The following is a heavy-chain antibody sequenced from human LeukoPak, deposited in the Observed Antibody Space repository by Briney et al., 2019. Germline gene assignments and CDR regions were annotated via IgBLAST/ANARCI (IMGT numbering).Heavy chain of an antibody. Sequence: ASVKVSCKASGGTFSSYAISWVRQAPGQGLEWMGRIIPIFGTANYAQKFQGRVTITTDKSTSTAYMELSSLRSEDTAVYYCARDKSITIFGVVIPVDYWGQGTLVTVSS. CDR2: IIPIFGTA. V-gene: IGHV1-69*05. D-gene: IGHD3-3*01. CDR3: ARDKSITIFGVVIPVDY. CDR1: GGTFSSYA. J-gene: IGHJ4*02.